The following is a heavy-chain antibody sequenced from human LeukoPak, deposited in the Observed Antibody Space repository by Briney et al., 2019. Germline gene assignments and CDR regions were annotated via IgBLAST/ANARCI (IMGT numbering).Heavy chain of an antibody. Sequence: GGSLRLSCAASGFTVSSNYMSWVRQAPGKGLEWVSVIYSGGSTYYADSVKGRFTISRDNSKNTLYLQMNSLRAEDTAVYYCAKSEDCSSTSCYSFDYWGQGTLVTVSS. CDR1: GFTVSSNY. CDR2: IYSGGST. CDR3: AKSEDCSSTSCYSFDY. D-gene: IGHD2-2*01. J-gene: IGHJ4*02. V-gene: IGHV3-66*01.